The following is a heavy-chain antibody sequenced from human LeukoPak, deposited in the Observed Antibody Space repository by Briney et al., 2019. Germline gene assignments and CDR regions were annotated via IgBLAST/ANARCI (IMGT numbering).Heavy chain of an antibody. V-gene: IGHV1-2*04. D-gene: IGHD2-2*01. Sequence: ASVKVSCKASGYTFTSYDINWVRQATGQGLEWMGWINPNSGGTNYAQKFQGWVTMTRDTSISTAYMELSRLRSDDTAVYYCARVPKGSLYYGMDVWGQGTTVTVSS. CDR2: INPNSGGT. CDR1: GYTFTSYD. J-gene: IGHJ6*02. CDR3: ARVPKGSLYYGMDV.